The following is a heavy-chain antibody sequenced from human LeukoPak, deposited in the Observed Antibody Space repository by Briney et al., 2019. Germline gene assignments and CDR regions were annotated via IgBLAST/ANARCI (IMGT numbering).Heavy chain of an antibody. J-gene: IGHJ4*02. Sequence: GGSLRLSCAASGFSFSSYAMSWVRQAPGKGLEWVSAISGSGGSTYYADSVKGRFTISRDNSKNTLYLQMNSLRAEDTALYYCARDEGLGYCSGGSCSAPYFDYWGQGTLVTVSS. CDR3: ARDEGLGYCSGGSCSAPYFDY. D-gene: IGHD2-15*01. CDR1: GFSFSSYA. V-gene: IGHV3-23*01. CDR2: ISGSGGST.